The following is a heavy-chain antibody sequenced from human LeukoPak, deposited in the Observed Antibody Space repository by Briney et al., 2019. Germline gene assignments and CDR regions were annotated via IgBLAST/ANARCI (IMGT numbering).Heavy chain of an antibody. Sequence: ASVKVSCKASGYTFSDDYMHWVRQAPGQGLEWLGWINPNTGVTNYAQKFQGRVSMTRDTSISTAYMELSRLRSDDTAVYYCARGQSCSSTSCHFTIYYYMDVWGKGTTVTVSS. CDR1: GYTFSDDY. J-gene: IGHJ6*03. D-gene: IGHD2-2*01. CDR3: ARGQSCSSTSCHFTIYYYMDV. CDR2: INPNTGVT. V-gene: IGHV1-2*02.